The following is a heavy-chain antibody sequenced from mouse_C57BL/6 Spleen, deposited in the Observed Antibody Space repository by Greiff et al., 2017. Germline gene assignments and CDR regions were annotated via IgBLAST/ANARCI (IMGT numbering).Heavy chain of an antibody. CDR1: GYTFTSYW. J-gene: IGHJ2*01. CDR2: IDPSDSYT. D-gene: IGHD1-1*01. CDR3: ARDIRDY. Sequence: QVQLQQPGAELVMPGASVKLSCKASGYTFTSYWMHWVKQRPGQGLEWIGEIDPSDSYTNYNQKFKGKSTLTVDKSSSTAYMQLSSLTSADSAVYYCARDIRDYWGQGTTLTVSS. V-gene: IGHV1-69*01.